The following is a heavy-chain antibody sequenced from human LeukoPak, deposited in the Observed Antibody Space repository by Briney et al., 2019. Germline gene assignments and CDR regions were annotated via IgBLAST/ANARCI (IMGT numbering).Heavy chain of an antibody. CDR3: ARRSYYSDSSGYYYRAFDI. D-gene: IGHD3-22*01. CDR2: IYYSGST. Sequence: PSETLSLTCTVSGGSISSGGYSWSWIRQHPGKGLEWIGYIYYSGSTYYNPSLKSRVTISVDTSKNQFSLKLSSVTAADTAVYYCARRSYYSDSSGYYYRAFDIWGQGTMVTVSS. V-gene: IGHV4-31*03. J-gene: IGHJ3*02. CDR1: GGSISSGGYS.